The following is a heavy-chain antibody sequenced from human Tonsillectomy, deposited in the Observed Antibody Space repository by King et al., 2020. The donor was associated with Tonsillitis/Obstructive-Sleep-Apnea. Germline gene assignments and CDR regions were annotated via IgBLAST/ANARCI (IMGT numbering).Heavy chain of an antibody. CDR2: ISGSGDST. D-gene: IGHD3/OR15-3a*01. CDR1: GFTFSSFA. V-gene: IGHV3-23*04. CDR3: AKDCGFGLVILYYFDY. J-gene: IGHJ4*02. Sequence: VQLVESGGGLAQPGGSLRVSCAASGFTFSSFAMSWVRQAPGKGLEWVSGISGSGDSTYYADSVKGRFTISRDNSKNTLYLQMNSLRAEETAVYYCAKDCGFGLVILYYFDYWGQGTLVTASS.